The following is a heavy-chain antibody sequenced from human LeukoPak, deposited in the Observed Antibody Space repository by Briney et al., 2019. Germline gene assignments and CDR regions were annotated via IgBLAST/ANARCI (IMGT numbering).Heavy chain of an antibody. CDR3: ARESVAVDIVVVVAAYGMDV. J-gene: IGHJ6*04. CDR1: GGTFSSYA. D-gene: IGHD2-15*01. V-gene: IGHV1-69*01. Sequence: SVKVSCKASGGTFSSYAISWVRQAPGQGLEWMGGIIPIFGTANYAQKFQGRVTITADESTSTAYMELSSLRSEDTAVYCCARESVAVDIVVVVAAYGMDVWGKGTTVTVSS. CDR2: IIPIFGTA.